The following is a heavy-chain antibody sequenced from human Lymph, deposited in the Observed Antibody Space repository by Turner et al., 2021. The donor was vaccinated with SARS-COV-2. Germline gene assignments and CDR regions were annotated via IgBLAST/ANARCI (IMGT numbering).Heavy chain of an antibody. CDR2: IYPGDSDT. CDR1: GYSFTTYW. CDR3: ARREWGGSLGHIDY. Sequence: EVPLVQSGAVVKKLGESLKISCRPSGYSFTTYWIGWVRQMPGKGLEWMGIIYPGDSDTRYSPSFQGQVTISADKSISTAYLQWSSLKASDTAMYYCARREWGGSLGHIDYWGQGTLVTVSS. J-gene: IGHJ4*02. D-gene: IGHD3-3*01. V-gene: IGHV5-51*01.